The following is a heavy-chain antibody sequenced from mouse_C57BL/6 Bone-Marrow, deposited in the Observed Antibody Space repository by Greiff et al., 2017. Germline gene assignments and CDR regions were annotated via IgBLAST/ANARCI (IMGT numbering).Heavy chain of an antibody. CDR2: IWTGGGT. D-gene: IGHD3-2*02. V-gene: IGHV2-9-1*01. CDR3: ARLDSSGFAWFAY. CDR1: GFSLTSYA. J-gene: IGHJ3*01. Sequence: VQLQQSGPGLVAPSQSLSITCTVSGFSLTSYAISWVRQPPGKGLEWLGVIWTGGGTNYNSALKSRLSISKDNSKSPVFLKMNSLQTDDTARYYCARLDSSGFAWFAYWGQGTLVTVAA.